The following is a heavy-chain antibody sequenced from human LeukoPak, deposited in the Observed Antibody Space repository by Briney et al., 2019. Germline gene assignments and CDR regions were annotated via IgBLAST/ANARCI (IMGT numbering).Heavy chain of an antibody. V-gene: IGHV4-59*02. CDR3: ARVGGFGELSYYFDY. J-gene: IGHJ4*02. CDR2: IYYSGST. CDR1: GGSVSSYY. D-gene: IGHD3-10*01. Sequence: SETLSLTCTVSGGSVSSYYRSWIRQPPGKGLDWIGYIYYSGSTNYNPSLKSRVTISVDTSKNQFSLKLSSVTAADTAVYYCARVGGFGELSYYFDYWGQGTLVTVSS.